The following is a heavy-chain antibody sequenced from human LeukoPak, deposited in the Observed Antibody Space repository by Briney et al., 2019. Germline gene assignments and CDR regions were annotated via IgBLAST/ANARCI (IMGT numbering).Heavy chain of an antibody. CDR1: GVTFSNFA. CDR3: AGGSLAVAAGVWYSYFDY. Sequence: GASVKVSCKASGVTFSNFAISWARQAPGQGLEWMGGIIPIFGTANYAQKFQGRVTITADESTSTAYMELSSLRSEDTAVYYCAGGSLAVAAGVWYSYFDYWGQGTLVTVSS. D-gene: IGHD6-19*01. V-gene: IGHV1-69*13. J-gene: IGHJ4*02. CDR2: IIPIFGTA.